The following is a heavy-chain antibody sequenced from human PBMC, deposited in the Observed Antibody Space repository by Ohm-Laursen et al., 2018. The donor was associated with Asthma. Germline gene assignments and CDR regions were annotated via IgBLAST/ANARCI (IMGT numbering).Heavy chain of an antibody. CDR1: GFTFSSYA. D-gene: IGHD2-15*01. J-gene: IGHJ6*02. V-gene: IGHV3-23*01. CDR3: ARETATGSQNIHYYDLDV. CDR2: IIGSGADT. Sequence: GSLRLSCTATGFTFSSYAMSWVRQAPGKGLECVSAIIGSGADTYYADSVKGRFTISRDNSKNTLYLQMNTLRAEDTAVYYCARETATGSQNIHYYDLDVWGQGTTVIVSS.